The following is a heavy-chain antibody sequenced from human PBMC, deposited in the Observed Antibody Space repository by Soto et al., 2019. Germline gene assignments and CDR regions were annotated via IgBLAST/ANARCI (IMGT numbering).Heavy chain of an antibody. J-gene: IGHJ4*02. CDR2: FNPNSGDT. V-gene: IGHV1-2*02. CDR1: GYTFTAYS. D-gene: IGHD4-17*01. Sequence: GASVKVSCKASGYTFTAYSMHWVRQAPGQGLEWIGWFNPNSGDTVYAEKFQGRVTLTRDTSISTAHMELSSLRSEDTAVYYCAREGYGDYGKPFDYWGQGTLVTVSS. CDR3: AREGYGDYGKPFDY.